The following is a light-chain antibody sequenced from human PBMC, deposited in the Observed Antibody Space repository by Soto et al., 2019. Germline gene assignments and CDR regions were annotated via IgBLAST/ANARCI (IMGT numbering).Light chain of an antibody. V-gene: IGKV1-39*01. CDR2: AAF. CDR3: QQLFIYPPT. J-gene: IGKJ3*01. Sequence: DIQMTQSPSSLSASVGDRVTVTCRASQSISTYLNWYQQKPGKAPKLLIYAAFSLQSGVPSRFSGSGSGTDFTLTISSLQPEDFATYYCQQLFIYPPTFGPGTKVDIK. CDR1: QSISTY.